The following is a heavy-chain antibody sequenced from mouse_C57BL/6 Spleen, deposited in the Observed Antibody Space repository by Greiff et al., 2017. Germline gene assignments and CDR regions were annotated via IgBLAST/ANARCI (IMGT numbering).Heavy chain of an antibody. CDR2: IDPSDSYT. Sequence: QVQLQQPGAELVKPGASVKLSCKASGYTFTSYWMQWVKQRPGQGLEWIGEIDPSDSYTNYNQKIKGKATLTVDTSSSTAYMQLSSLTSEDSAVYYCARGFYRYYAMDYWGQGTSVTVSS. V-gene: IGHV1-50*01. D-gene: IGHD2-14*01. CDR3: ARGFYRYYAMDY. J-gene: IGHJ4*01. CDR1: GYTFTSYW.